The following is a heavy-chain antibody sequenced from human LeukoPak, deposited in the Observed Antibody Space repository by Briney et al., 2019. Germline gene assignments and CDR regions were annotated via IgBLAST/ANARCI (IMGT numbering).Heavy chain of an antibody. CDR2: IIPIFGTA. D-gene: IGHD6-19*01. CDR3: ARSSPNWVVGTAFDI. CDR1: GGTFSSYA. J-gene: IGHJ3*02. Sequence: ASVKVSCKASGGTFSSYAISWVRQAPGQGLEWMGGIIPIFGTANYAQKFQGRVTITTDESTSTAYMELSRLRSDDTAVYYCARSSPNWVVGTAFDIWGQGTMVTVSS. V-gene: IGHV1-69*05.